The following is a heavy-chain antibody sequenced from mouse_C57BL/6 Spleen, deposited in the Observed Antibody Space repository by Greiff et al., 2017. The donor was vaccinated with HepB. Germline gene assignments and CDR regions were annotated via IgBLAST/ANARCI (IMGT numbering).Heavy chain of an antibody. CDR2: IYPRSGNT. J-gene: IGHJ3*01. V-gene: IGHV1-81*01. CDR1: GYTFTSYG. CDR3: ARETGFRFAY. D-gene: IGHD3-1*01. Sequence: QVQLQQSGAELARPGASVKLSCKASGYTFTSYGISWVKQRTGQGLEWIGEIYPRSGNTYYNEKFKGKATLTVDKSSSTAYMELRSLTSEGSAVYFCARETGFRFAYWGQGTLVTVSA.